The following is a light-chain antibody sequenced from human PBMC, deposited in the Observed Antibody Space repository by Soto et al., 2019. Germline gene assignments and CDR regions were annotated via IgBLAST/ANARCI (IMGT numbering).Light chain of an antibody. CDR1: QIVSTY. V-gene: IGKV3-11*01. Sequence: EIVLTQSPATLSLSPGERATLSCRASQIVSTYLAWYQHKPGQAPRLLIYGASNRATDIPARFSGRGSGTDFTLTISSREYGDYAVYYCQQRCKLLRNFSQGTKLEI. CDR2: GAS. J-gene: IGKJ2*01. CDR3: QQRCKLLRN.